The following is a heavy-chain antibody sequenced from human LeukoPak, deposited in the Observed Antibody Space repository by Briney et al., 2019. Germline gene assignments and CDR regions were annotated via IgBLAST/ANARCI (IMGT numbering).Heavy chain of an antibody. CDR2: IKQDGSTK. V-gene: IGHV3-7*04. J-gene: IGHJ4*02. Sequence: GGSLRLSCAASGFIFSNYWMSWVRQAPGKGLEWVANIKQDGSTKYYVASVEGRFTVSRDNAKNSLSLQMNSLRDEDTAVYYCARVGYSSSCFDYWGQGSLVIVSS. CDR3: ARVGYSSSCFDY. CDR1: GFIFSNYW. D-gene: IGHD6-6*01.